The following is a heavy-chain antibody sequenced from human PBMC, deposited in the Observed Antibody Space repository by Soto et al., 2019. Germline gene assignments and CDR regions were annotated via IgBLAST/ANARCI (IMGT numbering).Heavy chain of an antibody. CDR1: GGTFSSYA. J-gene: IGHJ4*02. Sequence: QVQLVQSGAEVNKPGSSVKVSCKASGGTFSSYAISWVRQAPGQGLEWMGGSIPIFGTANYAQKFQGRVTINADKSTSIAYMELSSLRSEATAVYYCGREARIAARIAPCGYWGQGTLVTVSS. CDR3: GREARIAARIAPCGY. CDR2: SIPIFGTA. V-gene: IGHV1-69*06. D-gene: IGHD6-6*01.